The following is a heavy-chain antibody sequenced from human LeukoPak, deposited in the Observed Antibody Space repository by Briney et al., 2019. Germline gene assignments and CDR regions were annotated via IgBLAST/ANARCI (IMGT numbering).Heavy chain of an antibody. J-gene: IGHJ4*02. CDR1: GFTFSDHI. CDR3: ARDGGWLAPFDY. CDR2: VSGSGSTV. D-gene: IGHD6-19*01. Sequence: GGSLRLSCAASGFTFSDHIMNWVRQLPGKSLEWVAYVSGSGSTVYYADSVKGRFTISRDNAKNSLYLQMNSLRDEDTAVYYCARDGGWLAPFDYWGQGTLVTVSS. V-gene: IGHV3-48*02.